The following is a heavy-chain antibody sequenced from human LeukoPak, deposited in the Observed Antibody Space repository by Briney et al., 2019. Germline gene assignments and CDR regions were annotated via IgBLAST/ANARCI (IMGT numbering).Heavy chain of an antibody. J-gene: IGHJ3*02. CDR3: AKGDTAMVLDAFDI. Sequence: GGPLRLSCAASGFTFSSYAMHWVRQAPGKGLELVAVIWSDGSNKYYADSVKGRFTISRDNSKNTLYLQMNSLRAEDTAVYYCAKGDTAMVLDAFDIWGQGTMVTVSS. V-gene: IGHV3-33*06. D-gene: IGHD5-18*01. CDR1: GFTFSSYA. CDR2: IWSDGSNK.